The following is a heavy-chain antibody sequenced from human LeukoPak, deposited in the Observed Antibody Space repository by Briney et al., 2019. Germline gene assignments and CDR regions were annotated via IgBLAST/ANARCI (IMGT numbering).Heavy chain of an antibody. CDR2: ISSSGSTI. CDR1: GFSFSSYA. Sequence: GGSLRLSCAASGFSFSSYAINWVRQAPGKGLEWISCISSSGSTIYYADSVKGRFTISRDNAKNSLYLQMTSLRVEDTAVYYCAVAATRAPFDYWGQGTLVTVSS. V-gene: IGHV3-48*01. J-gene: IGHJ4*02. D-gene: IGHD6-13*01. CDR3: AVAATRAPFDY.